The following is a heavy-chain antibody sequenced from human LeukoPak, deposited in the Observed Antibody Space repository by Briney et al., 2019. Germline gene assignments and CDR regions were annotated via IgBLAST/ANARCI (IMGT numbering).Heavy chain of an antibody. J-gene: IGHJ4*02. CDR3: AREFYDILTGYHSWDY. CDR2: INPNSGGT. V-gene: IGHV1-2*06. Sequence: ASVKVSCKASGYTFTGYYMHWVRQAPGQGLEWMGRINPNSGGTNYAQKFQGRVTMTRDASISTAYVELSRLRSDDTAVYYCAREFYDILTGYHSWDYWGQGTLVTVSS. D-gene: IGHD3-9*01. CDR1: GYTFTGYY.